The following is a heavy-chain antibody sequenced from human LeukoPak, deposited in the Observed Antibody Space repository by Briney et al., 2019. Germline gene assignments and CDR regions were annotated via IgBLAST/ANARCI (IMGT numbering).Heavy chain of an antibody. J-gene: IGHJ6*04. V-gene: IGHV1-69*06. CDR2: IIPIFGTA. CDR3: ARSGMVRGVIIYSGYYGMDV. D-gene: IGHD3-10*01. CDR1: GGTFISYA. Sequence: GASVTVSFKASGGTFISYAISWVRQAPGQGGERMGGIIPIFGTANYEQKFQGRVTITAYKSTSTSYMELSSLRSEDTAVYYCARSGMVRGVIIYSGYYGMDVWGEGTTVTVSS.